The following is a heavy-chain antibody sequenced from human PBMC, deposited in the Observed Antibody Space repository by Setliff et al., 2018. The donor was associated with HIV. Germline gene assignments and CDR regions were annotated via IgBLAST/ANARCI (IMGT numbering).Heavy chain of an antibody. D-gene: IGHD4-4*01. J-gene: IGHJ4*02. Sequence: PSETLSLTGAVYGGPSPDHYGNGIRQSPGMGLEWMAEIHHTGYINYNPSLRSRVSVSRDMSSNQFSLRLSSVTAADAAVYYCAAFFVTPMTTQDFWGQGTLVTVSS. V-gene: IGHV4-34*01. CDR2: IHHTGYI. CDR3: AAFFVTPMTTQDF. CDR1: GGPSPDHY.